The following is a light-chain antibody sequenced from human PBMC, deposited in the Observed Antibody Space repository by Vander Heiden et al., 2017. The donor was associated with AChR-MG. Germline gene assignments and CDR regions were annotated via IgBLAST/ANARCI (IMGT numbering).Light chain of an antibody. J-gene: IGKJ5*01. CDR2: AAS. CDR1: QSISSY. V-gene: IGKV1-39*01. Sequence: DIQMTQSPSSLSASVGDRVTITCRASQSISSYLNWYQQKPGKAPNLLIYAASSLRSGVPSRFSGSGSGTDFSLTISSLQPEDFATYYCQQSDSPPITFGQGTRLEIK. CDR3: QQSDSPPIT.